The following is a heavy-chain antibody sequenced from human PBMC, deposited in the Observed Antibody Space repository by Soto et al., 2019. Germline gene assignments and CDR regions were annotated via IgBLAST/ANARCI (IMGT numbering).Heavy chain of an antibody. D-gene: IGHD3-16*02. J-gene: IGHJ4*02. V-gene: IGHV4-59*01. CDR3: ARGRLRLGELSLIY. CDR2: IYYSGST. CDR1: GGSISSYY. Sequence: LSLTCTVSGGSISSYYWSWIRQPPGKGLEWIGYIYYSGSTNYNPSLKSRVTISVDTSKNQFSLKLSSVTAADTAVYYCARGRLRLGELSLIYWGQGTLVTVSS.